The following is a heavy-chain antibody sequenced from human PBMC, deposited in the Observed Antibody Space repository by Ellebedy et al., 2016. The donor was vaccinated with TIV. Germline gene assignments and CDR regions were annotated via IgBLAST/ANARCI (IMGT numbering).Heavy chain of an antibody. CDR2: VSQSGRT. Sequence: GSLRLSCTVYGGSFSGYYWSWVRQPPGKGLEWIGDVSQSGRTSYHPSVKSRVTISVDTSKNQFSLRLTSVTAAATAVYYCAEGRSGWYYFDYWGQGTLVTVSS. J-gene: IGHJ4*02. CDR3: AEGRSGWYYFDY. D-gene: IGHD6-19*01. CDR1: GGSFSGYY. V-gene: IGHV4-34*01.